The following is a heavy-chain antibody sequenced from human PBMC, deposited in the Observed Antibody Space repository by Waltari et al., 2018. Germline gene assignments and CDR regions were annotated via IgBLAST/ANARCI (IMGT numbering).Heavy chain of an antibody. V-gene: IGHV4-39*01. D-gene: IGHD2-8*01. CDR1: GGSIRSSRYY. J-gene: IGHJ4*02. CDR2: NHLSACT. CDR3: ARHTLNCTNSVCYTGLDY. Sequence: LQLQESGPGLVKPSETLSLTCTVPGGSIRSSRYYWGWIRQPPGKGPAWIGSNHLSACTYYQPSLKSRVTMSLYTSKIQSSLALSSVTAADTAVYYCARHTLNCTNSVCYTGLDYWGQGTLVTVSS.